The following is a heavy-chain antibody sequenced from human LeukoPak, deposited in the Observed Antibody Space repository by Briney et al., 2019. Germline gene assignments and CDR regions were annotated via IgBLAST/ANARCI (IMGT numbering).Heavy chain of an antibody. V-gene: IGHV7-4-1*02. CDR1: GYGLTHYA. CDR2: INTKVGNP. CDR3: ASEGTAMVDY. D-gene: IGHD5-18*01. Sequence: GASVKVSCKASGYGLTHYAMNWVRQAPGQGLEWMGWINTKVGNPTYAQDFTGRFVFSLDTSVSTAYLQISSLKAEDTAVYYCASEGTAMVDYWGQGTLVTVSS. J-gene: IGHJ4*02.